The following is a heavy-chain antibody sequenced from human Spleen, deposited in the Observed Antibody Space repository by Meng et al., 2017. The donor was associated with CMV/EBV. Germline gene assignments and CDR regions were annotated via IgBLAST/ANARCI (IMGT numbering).Heavy chain of an antibody. CDR3: ARDMAKVVND. V-gene: IGHV3-30*19. Sequence: GGSLRLSCAASGFIFRSYGMHWVRQAPGKGLEWVALISDDGSNKYYADSVKGRFTISRDNSKNTLYLQMNSLRAEDTAVYYCARDMAKVVNDWGQGTLVTVSS. CDR1: GFIFRSYG. J-gene: IGHJ4*02. D-gene: IGHD2-21*01. CDR2: ISDDGSNK.